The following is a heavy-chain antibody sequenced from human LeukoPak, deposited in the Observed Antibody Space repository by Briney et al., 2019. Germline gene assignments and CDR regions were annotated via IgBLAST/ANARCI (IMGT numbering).Heavy chain of an antibody. CDR1: GFTFSSYA. CDR2: ISGST. CDR3: AKATDSSGYYYFDY. Sequence: PGGSLRLSCAASGFTFSSYAMGWVRQAPGQGLEWVSAISGSTYYADSVKGRFTISRDNSKNVLYLQMNSLRAEDTAVYYCAKATDSSGYYYFDYWGQGTLVTVSS. J-gene: IGHJ4*02. V-gene: IGHV3-23*01. D-gene: IGHD3-22*01.